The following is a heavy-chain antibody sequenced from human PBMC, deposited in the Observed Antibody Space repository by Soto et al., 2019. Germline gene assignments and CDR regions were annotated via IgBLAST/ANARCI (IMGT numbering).Heavy chain of an antibody. J-gene: IGHJ6*02. CDR1: GDSISSGDYY. D-gene: IGHD2-2*01. CDR2: IYHSGNT. CDR3: ARDRYCSGISCTYGMDV. V-gene: IGHV4-30-4*01. Sequence: SETLSLTCTVSGDSISSGDYYWGWIRQPPGKGLEWIGFIYHSGNTYYNPSLKSRVIISVDTSKNQFSLKLSSVTAADTAVYYCARDRYCSGISCTYGMDVWGQGTTVTVSS.